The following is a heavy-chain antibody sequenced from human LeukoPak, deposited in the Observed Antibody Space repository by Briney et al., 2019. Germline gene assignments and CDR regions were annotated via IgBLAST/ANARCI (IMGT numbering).Heavy chain of an antibody. CDR2: IIPIFGTA. Sequence: SVKVSCKASGGTFSSYAISWVRQAPGQGLEWMGGIIPIFGTANYAQKFQGRVTITADKSTSTAYMELSSLRSEDTAVYYCARGKERVVWQQRYYYYGMDVWGKGTTVTVS. CDR3: ARGKERVVWQQRYYYYGMDV. V-gene: IGHV1-69*06. J-gene: IGHJ6*04. CDR1: GGTFSSYA. D-gene: IGHD6-13*01.